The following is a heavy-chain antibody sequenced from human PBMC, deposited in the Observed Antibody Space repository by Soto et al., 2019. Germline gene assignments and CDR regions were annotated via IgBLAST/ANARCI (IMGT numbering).Heavy chain of an antibody. J-gene: IGHJ5*02. CDR2: ISSSSSYT. CDR1: GFTFSDYY. D-gene: IGHD2-15*01. CDR3: ARKLGYCSGGSCAKPWFDP. V-gene: IGHV3-11*05. Sequence: QVQLVESGGGLVKPGGSLRLSCAASGFTFSDYYMSWIRQAPGKGLEWVSYISSSSSYTNYADSVKGRFTISRDNAKNSLYLQMNSLRAEDTAVYYCARKLGYCSGGSCAKPWFDPWGQGTLVTVSS.